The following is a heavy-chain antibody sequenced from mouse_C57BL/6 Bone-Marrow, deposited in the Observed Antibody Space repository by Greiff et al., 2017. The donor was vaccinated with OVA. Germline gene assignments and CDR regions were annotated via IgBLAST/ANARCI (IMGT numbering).Heavy chain of an antibody. V-gene: IGHV1-82*01. CDR1: GYAFSSSW. J-gene: IGHJ3*01. D-gene: IGHD2-2*01. Sequence: VQLQQPGPELVKPGASVKISCKASGYAFSSSWMNWVKQRPGKGLEWIGRIYPGDGDTNYNGKFKGKATLTADKSSSTAYMQLSSLTSEDSAVYFCALWLRRFAYWGQGTLVTVSA. CDR2: IYPGDGDT. CDR3: ALWLRRFAY.